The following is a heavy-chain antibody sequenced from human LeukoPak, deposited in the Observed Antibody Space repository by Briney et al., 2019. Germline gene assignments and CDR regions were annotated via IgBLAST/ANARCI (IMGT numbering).Heavy chain of an antibody. J-gene: IGHJ5*02. Sequence: SETLSLTCTVSGGSTDNFYWNWIRQPAGKGLEWVGHIYSSGSTNYNPSLKSRVTTSIDTSKSQFFLKLGSVTAADTAMYYCARRTDHWGQGTLVTVSS. CDR2: IYSSGST. CDR3: ARRTDH. V-gene: IGHV4-4*07. CDR1: GGSTDNFY.